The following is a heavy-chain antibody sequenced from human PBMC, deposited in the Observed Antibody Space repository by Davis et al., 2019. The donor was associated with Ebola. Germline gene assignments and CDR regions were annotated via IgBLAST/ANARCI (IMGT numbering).Heavy chain of an antibody. D-gene: IGHD2-2*01. V-gene: IGHV3-30*18. CDR2: ISYDGSNK. CDR3: AKDGGTSCYLCNDYYYMDV. CDR1: GFTFSSYG. Sequence: GESLKISCAASGFTFSSYGMHWVRQAPGKGLEWVAVISYDGSNKYYADSVKGRFTISRDNSKNTLYLQMNSLRAEDTAVYYCAKDGGTSCYLCNDYYYMDVWGKGTTVTVSS. J-gene: IGHJ6*03.